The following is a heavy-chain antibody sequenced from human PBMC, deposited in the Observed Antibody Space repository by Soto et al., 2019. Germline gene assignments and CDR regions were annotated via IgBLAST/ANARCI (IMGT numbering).Heavy chain of an antibody. J-gene: IGHJ6*02. V-gene: IGHV2-5*02. CDR3: VHTVAAAGPSFYYYYYGLDV. D-gene: IGHD6-13*01. CDR1: GFSLSISGVG. Sequence: QITLKESGPTLVKPTQTLTLTCTFSGFSLSISGVGVGWVRQSPGKALEWLAVIFWDDDKRYSPSLENRLTITKDTSMDHVVLTMTNMDPVDTGTYYCVHTVAAAGPSFYYYYYGLDVWGHGTTVTVSS. CDR2: IFWDDDK.